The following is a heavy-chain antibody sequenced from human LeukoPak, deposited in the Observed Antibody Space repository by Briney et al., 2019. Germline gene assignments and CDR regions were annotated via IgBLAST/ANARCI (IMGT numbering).Heavy chain of an antibody. CDR2: IIPILDTT. CDR1: GGTFNNYA. Sequence: AAVKVSCKVSGGTFNNYAISWVRQAPGQGLEWMGGIIPILDTTNYAQKFQGRVTIIADESTSTAYMELSSLRSEDTAVYYCAREQKWLRFYDYWGQGTLVTVSS. J-gene: IGHJ4*02. CDR3: AREQKWLRFYDY. D-gene: IGHD5-12*01. V-gene: IGHV1-69*13.